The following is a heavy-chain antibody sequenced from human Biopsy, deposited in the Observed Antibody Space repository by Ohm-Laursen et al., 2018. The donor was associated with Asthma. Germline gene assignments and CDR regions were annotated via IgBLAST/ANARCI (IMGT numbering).Heavy chain of an antibody. J-gene: IGHJ4*02. V-gene: IGHV1-18*04. D-gene: IGHD5-24*01. CDR3: ARHPYNFGGFDY. CDR2: INPFTGDT. Sequence: ASVKVSCKPSGYTFRSYGVSWVRQAPGQGLEWMGWINPFTGDTHFGQKFQGRVTMTTDTSTDTAYMELRSLRSDDTAVYYCARHPYNFGGFDYWGQGSLVLVSS. CDR1: GYTFRSYG.